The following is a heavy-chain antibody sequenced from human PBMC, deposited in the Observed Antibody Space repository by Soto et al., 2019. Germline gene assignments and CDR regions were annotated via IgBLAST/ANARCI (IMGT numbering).Heavy chain of an antibody. CDR3: ARDRGRGTGSYGY. D-gene: IGHD3-16*01. J-gene: IGHJ4*02. CDR1: GGTFSSYA. Sequence: SVKVSCKTSGGTFSSYAISWVRQAPGQGLEWMGGIIPISGTANYAQKFQGRVTITADESTSTANMELSSLRYEDTAVYYCARDRGRGTGSYGYWGQGTLVTVSS. V-gene: IGHV1-69*13. CDR2: IIPISGTA.